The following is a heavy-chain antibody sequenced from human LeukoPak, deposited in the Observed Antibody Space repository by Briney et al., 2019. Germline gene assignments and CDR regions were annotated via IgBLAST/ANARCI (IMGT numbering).Heavy chain of an antibody. D-gene: IGHD3-10*01. CDR2: IKQDGSEK. V-gene: IGHV3-7*01. J-gene: IGHJ3*02. Sequence: GGSLRLSCTVSGFTVSSNSMSWVRQAPGKGLEWVANIKQDGSEKYYVDSVKGRFTISRDNAKNSLYLQMNSLRAEDTAVYYCARYVRGVIPGDAFDIWGQGTMVTVSS. CDR3: ARYVRGVIPGDAFDI. CDR1: GFTVSSNS.